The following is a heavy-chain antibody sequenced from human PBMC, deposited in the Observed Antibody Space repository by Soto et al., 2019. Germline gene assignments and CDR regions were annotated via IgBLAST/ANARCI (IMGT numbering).Heavy chain of an antibody. CDR1: GGSISTGGYY. J-gene: IGHJ4*02. CDR2: IYYSGST. Sequence: QVQLQESGPGLVKPSQTLSLTCTVSGGSISTGGYYWTWIRQHPGKGLEWIGYIYYSGSTYYNPSLKSRVTISVDMSKNQFSLKLSSVTAADTAVYYCARGLSVPLFAHWGQGNLVTVSS. V-gene: IGHV4-31*03. CDR3: ARGLSVPLFAH. D-gene: IGHD4-17*01.